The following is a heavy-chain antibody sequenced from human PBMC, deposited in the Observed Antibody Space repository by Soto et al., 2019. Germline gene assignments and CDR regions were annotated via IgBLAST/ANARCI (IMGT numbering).Heavy chain of an antibody. J-gene: IGHJ5*01. V-gene: IGHV3-7*01. CDR1: GFTFSRYW. Sequence: EVQLVESGGGLVQPGGSLRLSCAASGFTFSRYWMSWVRQTPGKGLEWLANINQDGSEKYSVDSVKGRFTISRDNAKNSLFLQMDSLRAEDTALYYCARDLIRATNGWPEDSWCQGTLVTVSS. CDR2: INQDGSEK. D-gene: IGHD2-8*01. CDR3: ARDLIRATNGWPEDS.